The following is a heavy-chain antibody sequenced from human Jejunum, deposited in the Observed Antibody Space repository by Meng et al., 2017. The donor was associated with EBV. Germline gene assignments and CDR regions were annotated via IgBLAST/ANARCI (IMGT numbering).Heavy chain of an antibody. D-gene: IGHD6-13*01. CDR3: ARVGGSSWTYYFNY. J-gene: IGHJ4*02. V-gene: IGHV1-2*06. Sequence: QVQLVQSGPEVKKPXXSVKVSCKASGYTFTNYAIHWVRQAPGQGLEWMGRINPNSGGTDYAQKFQGRVTMTSDTSVSTAYMELSGLRSDDTAVYYCARVGGSSWTYYFNYWGQGTLVTVSS. CDR2: INPNSGGT. CDR1: GYTFTNYA.